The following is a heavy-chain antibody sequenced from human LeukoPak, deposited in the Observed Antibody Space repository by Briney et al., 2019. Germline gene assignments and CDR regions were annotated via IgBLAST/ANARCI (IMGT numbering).Heavy chain of an antibody. D-gene: IGHD2/OR15-2a*01. J-gene: IGHJ3*02. CDR2: IYYSGST. CDR1: GGSISSYY. CDR3: ARVSSTRDAFDI. Sequence: SETLSLTCTGSGGSISSYYWSWIRQPPGKGLEWIGYIYYSGSTNYNPSLKSRVTISVDTSKNQFSLKLSSVTAADTAVYYCARVSSTRDAFDIWGQGTMVTVSS. V-gene: IGHV4-59*01.